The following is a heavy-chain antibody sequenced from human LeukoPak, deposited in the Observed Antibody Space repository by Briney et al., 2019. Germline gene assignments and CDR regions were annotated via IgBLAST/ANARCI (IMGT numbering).Heavy chain of an antibody. CDR2: FDPEDGET. Sequence: GASVKVSCKVSGYTLTELSMHWVRQAPGKGLEWMGGFDPEDGETIYAQKFQGRVTMTEDTSTDTAYMELSSLRSEDTAVYYCATVLPFHRDGYGLLEYWGQGTLVTVSS. CDR3: ATVLPFHRDGYGLLEY. V-gene: IGHV1-24*01. CDR1: GYTLTELS. D-gene: IGHD5-24*01. J-gene: IGHJ4*02.